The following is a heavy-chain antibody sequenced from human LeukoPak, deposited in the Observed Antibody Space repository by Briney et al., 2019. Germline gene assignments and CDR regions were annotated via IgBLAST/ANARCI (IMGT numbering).Heavy chain of an antibody. D-gene: IGHD2-2*01. J-gene: IGHJ4*02. CDR1: GGSFSGYF. CDR2: INHSGST. V-gene: IGHV4-34*01. CDR3: ARGGGGSQLLRVFDY. Sequence: SETLSLTCAVYGGSFSGYFWSWIRQPPGKGLEWIGEINHSGSTNYNASLKGRVTISVDTSKNQFSLKLSSVTAADTAVYYCARGGGGSQLLRVFDYWGQGTLVTVSS.